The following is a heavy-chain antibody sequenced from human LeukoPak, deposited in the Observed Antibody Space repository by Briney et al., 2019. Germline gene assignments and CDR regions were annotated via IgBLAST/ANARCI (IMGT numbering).Heavy chain of an antibody. CDR2: LSGSGGNT. V-gene: IGHV3-23*01. CDR1: GFTFSSYA. Sequence: GGSLRLSCAASGFTFSSYAMSWVRQAPGKGLEWVSTLSGSGGNTYYADSVKGRVTISRDNSKNTLYLQMNSLRAADTAVYHCAKGSYYYDSADYFDYRGQGTLVTVSS. CDR3: AKGSYYYDSADYFDY. J-gene: IGHJ4*02. D-gene: IGHD3-22*01.